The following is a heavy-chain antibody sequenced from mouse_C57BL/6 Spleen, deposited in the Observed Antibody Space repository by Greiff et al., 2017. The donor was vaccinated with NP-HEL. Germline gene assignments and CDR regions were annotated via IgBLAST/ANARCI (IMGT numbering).Heavy chain of an antibody. CDR1: GYSFTSYY. V-gene: IGHV1-66*01. J-gene: IGHJ3*01. CDR3: ASERKTWFAY. Sequence: QVQLKRSGPELVKPGASVKISCKASGYSFTSYYIHWVKQRPGQGLEWIGWIYPGSGNTKYNEKFKGKATLTADTSSSTAYMQLSSLTSEDSAVYYCASERKTWFAYWGQGTLVTVSA. CDR2: IYPGSGNT.